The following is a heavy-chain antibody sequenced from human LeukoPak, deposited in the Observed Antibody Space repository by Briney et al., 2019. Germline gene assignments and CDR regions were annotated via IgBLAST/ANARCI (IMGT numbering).Heavy chain of an antibody. CDR2: VHSSGST. CDR1: GGSINSDAYY. D-gene: IGHD1-14*01. Sequence: SETLSLTCTVFGGSINSDAYYWDWIRHSPGKGLEWIGNVHSSGSTYYTPSLRGRVTISVDTPRNQFSLRLSSVTAADTAVYYCARHPGRSNWFDTWGQGILVTFSS. CDR3: ARHPGRSNWFDT. V-gene: IGHV4-39*01. J-gene: IGHJ5*02.